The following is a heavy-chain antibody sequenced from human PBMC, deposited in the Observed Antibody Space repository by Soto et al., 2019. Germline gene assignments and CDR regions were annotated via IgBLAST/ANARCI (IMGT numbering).Heavy chain of an antibody. Sequence: QLQLQESGPGLVKPSETLSLTCTVSGGSISSSSYYWGWIRQPPGKGLEWIGSIYYSGSTYYNPSLKSRVTISVDTSKNQFSLKLRSVTAADTAVYYCASLNIVLMVYATDAFDIWGQGTMVTVSS. V-gene: IGHV4-39*01. CDR1: GGSISSSSYY. J-gene: IGHJ3*02. CDR3: ASLNIVLMVYATDAFDI. CDR2: IYYSGST. D-gene: IGHD2-8*01.